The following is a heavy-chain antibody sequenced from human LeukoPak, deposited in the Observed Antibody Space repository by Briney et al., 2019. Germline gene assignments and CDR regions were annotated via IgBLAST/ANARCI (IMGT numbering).Heavy chain of an antibody. Sequence: PGGSLRLSCTASGFTFSSYSMNWVRQAPGKGLEWVSPITSSSDYVYYADSVKGRFTISRDNSKNTLYLQMNSLRAEDTAVYYCAKTVSGSYSYAGGDYWGQGTLVTVSS. D-gene: IGHD3-16*02. CDR1: GFTFSSYS. V-gene: IGHV3-21*04. CDR3: AKTVSGSYSYAGGDY. J-gene: IGHJ4*02. CDR2: ITSSSDYV.